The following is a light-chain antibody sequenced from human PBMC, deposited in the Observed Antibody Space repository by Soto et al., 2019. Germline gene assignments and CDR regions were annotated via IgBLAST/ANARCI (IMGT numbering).Light chain of an antibody. CDR3: QQYVSPPIT. CDR1: QSVTSTY. CDR2: GAS. J-gene: IGKJ5*01. V-gene: IGKV3-20*01. Sequence: DIVLTQSLGTLSLSPVDRANVXCRASQSVTSTYLGWYQQKPGQAPSLLIYGASSRATGIPDRFSGSGSGTDFTLTISRLEPEDFAVYYCQQYVSPPITFGQGTRLEIK.